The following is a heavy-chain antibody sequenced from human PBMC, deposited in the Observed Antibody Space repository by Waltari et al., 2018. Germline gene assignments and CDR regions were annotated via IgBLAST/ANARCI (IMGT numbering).Heavy chain of an antibody. V-gene: IGHV3-23*01. D-gene: IGHD1-20*01. CDR3: ATPFYNWDDPLHS. J-gene: IGHJ4*02. CDR1: GIPFTNHA. CDR2: ISVSDGT. Sequence: EVQLLESGGDLVQPGGSLRLSCAASGIPFTNHAINWVRLAPGTGLGWVSAISVSDGTYYADSVKGRFTISRDTSKNTVYLQMNGLRAEDTAVYYCATPFYNWDDPLHSWGQGTLVTVSS.